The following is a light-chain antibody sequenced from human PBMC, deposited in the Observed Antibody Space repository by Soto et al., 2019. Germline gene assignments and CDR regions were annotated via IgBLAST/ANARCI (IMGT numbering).Light chain of an antibody. CDR2: EVT. V-gene: IGLV2-14*01. CDR3: ASLTTTNFV. Sequence: QSALTQPASVSGTPGQPITLSCTGTSSDVGAYNLVSWYQHLPDKAPKLIISEVTNRPSGVSDRFSGSKSGNTASLTISGLQAEDEADYYCASLTTTNFVFGSGTKVTVL. J-gene: IGLJ1*01. CDR1: SSDVGAYNL.